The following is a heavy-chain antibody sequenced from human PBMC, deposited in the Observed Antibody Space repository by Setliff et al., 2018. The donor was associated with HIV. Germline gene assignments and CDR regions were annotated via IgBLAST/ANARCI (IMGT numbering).Heavy chain of an antibody. Sequence: PSETLSLTCTVSGVSTSSTSHYWGWIRQPPGKGLEWIGYIFYTGSTYYNPSLKSRLSMSIDTSKNHFSLRLTSVTAADTAVYYCARDLPELTGRSFDPWGQGIQVTVSS. D-gene: IGHD7-27*01. J-gene: IGHJ5*02. CDR1: GVSTSSTSHY. V-gene: IGHV4-39*07. CDR3: ARDLPELTGRSFDP. CDR2: IFYTGST.